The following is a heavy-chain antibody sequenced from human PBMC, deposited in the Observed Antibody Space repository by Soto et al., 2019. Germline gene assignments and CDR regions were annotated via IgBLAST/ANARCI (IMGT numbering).Heavy chain of an antibody. Sequence: PGGSLILSCAASGFTFSSYAMSWVRQAPGKGLEWVSAISGSGGSTYYADSVKGRFTISRDNSKNTLYLQMNRLRAEDTAVYYCAKGRMTTVTTLAYWGQGTLVTVSS. J-gene: IGHJ4*02. V-gene: IGHV3-23*01. CDR2: ISGSGGST. CDR1: GFTFSSYA. CDR3: AKGRMTTVTTLAY. D-gene: IGHD4-17*01.